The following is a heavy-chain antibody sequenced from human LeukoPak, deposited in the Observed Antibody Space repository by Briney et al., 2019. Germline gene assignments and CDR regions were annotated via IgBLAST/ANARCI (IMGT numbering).Heavy chain of an antibody. CDR1: GYTFTSYD. CDR3: ARAAGPNYYDSSGYPSPRYYYYMDV. CDR2: MNPNSGNT. V-gene: IGHV1-8*03. Sequence: ASVKVSCKASGYTFTSYDINWVRQATGQGREWMGWMNPNSGNTGYAQKFQGSVTITRNTSISTAYMELSSLRSEDTAVYYCARAAGPNYYDSSGYPSPRYYYYMDVWGKGTTVTVYS. J-gene: IGHJ6*03. D-gene: IGHD3-22*01.